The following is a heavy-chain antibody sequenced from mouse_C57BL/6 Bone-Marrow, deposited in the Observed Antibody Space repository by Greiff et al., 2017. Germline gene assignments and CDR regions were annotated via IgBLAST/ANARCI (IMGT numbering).Heavy chain of an antibody. CDR1: GFTFSSYA. V-gene: IGHV5-4*03. J-gene: IGHJ3*01. CDR3: ARGVSYYGNYTGFAY. D-gene: IGHD2-10*01. CDR2: ISDGGSYT. Sequence: EVKLMESGGGLVKPGGSLKLSCAASGFTFSSYAMSWVRQTPEKRLAWVATISDGGSYTYYPDNVKGRFTISRDNAKNNLYLQMSHLKSEDTAMYYCARGVSYYGNYTGFAYWGQGTLVTVSA.